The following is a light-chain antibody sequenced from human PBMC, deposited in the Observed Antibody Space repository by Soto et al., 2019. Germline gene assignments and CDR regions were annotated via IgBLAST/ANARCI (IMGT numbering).Light chain of an antibody. Sequence: DLQMTQSPSTLSASVGDRVTITCRASQTISSWLAWYQQKPGKAPKLLIYEASTVKSGVPSRFSGSGSGTEFTLTISSLQPDDFATYYCQQYDSYSEAFGQGTKVEIK. V-gene: IGKV1-5*03. CDR2: EAS. CDR1: QTISSW. J-gene: IGKJ1*01. CDR3: QQYDSYSEA.